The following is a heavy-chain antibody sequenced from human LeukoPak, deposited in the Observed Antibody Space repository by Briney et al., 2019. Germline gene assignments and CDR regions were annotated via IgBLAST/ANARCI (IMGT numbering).Heavy chain of an antibody. CDR2: IKQDGSEK. D-gene: IGHD4-17*01. J-gene: IGHJ4*02. V-gene: IGHV3-7*01. Sequence: GGSLRLSCAASGFTLGTYWMNWVRQAPGKGLEWVANIKQDGSEKRYVDSVKGRFTISRDNAKNSLYLQMNSLRAEDTAVYYCARDPEIVDYGYYFDYWGQGTLVTVSS. CDR3: ARDPEIVDYGYYFDY. CDR1: GFTLGTYW.